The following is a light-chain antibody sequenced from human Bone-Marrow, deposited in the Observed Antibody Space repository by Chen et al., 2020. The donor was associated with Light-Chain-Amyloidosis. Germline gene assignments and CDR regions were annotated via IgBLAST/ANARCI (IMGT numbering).Light chain of an antibody. CDR1: SSDVSDYKY. CDR3: SSYAGSNNFV. V-gene: IGLV2-8*01. Sequence: QSALAHPPSASGSPGQSVTISCAGTSSDVSDYKYVSWSQQHPGKAPKLMIYEVSKRPSVVPDRCSGSKSGNPASLTVSGLQAEDEADYYCSSYAGSNNFVFGTGTKVTVL. CDR2: EVS. J-gene: IGLJ1*01.